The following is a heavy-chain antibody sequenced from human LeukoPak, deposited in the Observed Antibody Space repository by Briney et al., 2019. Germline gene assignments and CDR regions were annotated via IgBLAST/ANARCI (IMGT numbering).Heavy chain of an antibody. D-gene: IGHD3/OR15-3a*01. CDR2: LGSAGDK. CDR1: GFTLSDYD. CDR3: ARAKRETSTRPWTSGMDV. V-gene: IGHV3-13*01. Sequence: GGSLKLSCAASGFTLSDYDIHWVRQPIGKGLDWVSGLGSAGDKYHAGSERGRFTISREDAENSVYLQMNGLRPEDTAIYYCARAKRETSTRPWTSGMDVWGQGTRVTVSS. J-gene: IGHJ6*02.